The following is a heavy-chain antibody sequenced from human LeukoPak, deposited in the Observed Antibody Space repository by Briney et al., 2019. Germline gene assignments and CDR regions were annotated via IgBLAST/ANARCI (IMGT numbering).Heavy chain of an antibody. CDR1: GYSFTSYD. J-gene: IGHJ4*02. CDR2: INPNSGNT. Sequence: ASVKVSCKASGYSFTSYDINWVRQASGQGLGWMGWINPNSGNTGYAQKFQGRVTMTRDVSISTVYMELSSLTSEDTAVYYCARLAGPRREYWGQGTLLTVSS. D-gene: IGHD6-19*01. CDR3: ARLAGPRREY. V-gene: IGHV1-8*01.